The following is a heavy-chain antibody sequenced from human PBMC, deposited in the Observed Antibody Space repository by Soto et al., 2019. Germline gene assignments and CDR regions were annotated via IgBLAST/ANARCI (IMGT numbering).Heavy chain of an antibody. V-gene: IGHV3-23*01. CDR2: ISGGADST. CDR3: AKDSSAYCGGDCYGDFDY. J-gene: IGHJ4*02. D-gene: IGHD2-21*02. Sequence: EVQLLESGGGLVQPGGSLRLSCAASGFTFSSYAMSWVRQAPGKGLEWVSTISGGADSTYYADSVKGRFTISRDNSKNTLWLQMNSLRAEDTAVYYCAKDSSAYCGGDCYGDFDYWGQGTLVTVSS. CDR1: GFTFSSYA.